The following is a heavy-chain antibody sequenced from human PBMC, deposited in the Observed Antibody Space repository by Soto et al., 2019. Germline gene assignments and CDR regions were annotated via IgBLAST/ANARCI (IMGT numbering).Heavy chain of an antibody. D-gene: IGHD5-12*01. CDR3: ARDGKRGYDCAS. Sequence: SVKGRFTISRDNGKNSLYLQMDSLRDEDTAVYYCARDGKRGYDCASWGHGTLVTVSS. V-gene: IGHV3-48*02. J-gene: IGHJ5*01.